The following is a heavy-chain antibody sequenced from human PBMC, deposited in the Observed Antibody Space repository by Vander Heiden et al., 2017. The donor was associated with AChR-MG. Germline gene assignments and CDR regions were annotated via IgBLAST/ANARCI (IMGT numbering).Heavy chain of an antibody. CDR3: ARKYSSGWYEFFDY. Sequence: QVQLQESRPGLVKPSETLSLTCTVSGGSISSYYWSWIRQPPGKGLEWIGYIYYSGSTNYNPSLKSRVTISVDTSKNQFSLKLSSVTAADTAVYYCARKYSSGWYEFFDYWGQGTLVTVSS. D-gene: IGHD6-19*01. J-gene: IGHJ4*02. CDR1: GGSISSYY. CDR2: IYYSGST. V-gene: IGHV4-59*08.